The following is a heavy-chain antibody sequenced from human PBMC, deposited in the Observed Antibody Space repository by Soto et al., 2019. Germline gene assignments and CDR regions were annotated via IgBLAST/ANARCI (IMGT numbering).Heavy chain of an antibody. V-gene: IGHV3-23*01. CDR3: ASSLLTPFDY. J-gene: IGHJ4*02. CDR1: GFIFSSYT. Sequence: GGSLRLSCAASGFIFSSYTMNWVRQAPGKGLEWVSAISGGAGSTYYADSVKGRFTISRDNSKNTLYLQMNSLRAEDTAVYYCASSLLTPFDYWGQGTLVTVSS. CDR2: ISGGAGST. D-gene: IGHD7-27*01.